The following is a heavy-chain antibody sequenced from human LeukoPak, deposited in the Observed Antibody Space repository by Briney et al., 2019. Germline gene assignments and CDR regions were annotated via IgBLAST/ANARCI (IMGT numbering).Heavy chain of an antibody. V-gene: IGHV1-8*01. D-gene: IGHD3-3*01. J-gene: IGHJ6*02. CDR3: ARATYYDFWSGYYRNIYYYYYYGMDV. CDR2: MNPNSGNT. CDR1: GYTFTSYD. Sequence: EASVKVSCKASGYTFTSYDINWVRQATGQGLEWMGWMNPNSGNTGYAQKSQGRVTMTRNTSISTAYMELSSLKAEDTAVYYCARATYYDFWSGYYRNIYYYYYYGMDVWGQGTTVTVSS.